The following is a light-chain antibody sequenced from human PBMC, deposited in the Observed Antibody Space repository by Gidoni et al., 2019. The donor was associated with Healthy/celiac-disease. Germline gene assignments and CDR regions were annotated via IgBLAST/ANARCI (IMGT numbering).Light chain of an antibody. CDR3: QQYYSTPPWT. J-gene: IGKJ1*01. CDR2: WAS. CDR1: QSVLYSSNNKNY. V-gene: IGKV4-1*01. Sequence: DIVMTQSPDSLAVSLGESATINCKSSQSVLYSSNNKNYLAWYQQKPGQPPKLLIYWASTRESGVPDRFSGSGSGTDLTLTISSLQAEDVAVYYCQQYYSTPPWTFGQGTKVEIK.